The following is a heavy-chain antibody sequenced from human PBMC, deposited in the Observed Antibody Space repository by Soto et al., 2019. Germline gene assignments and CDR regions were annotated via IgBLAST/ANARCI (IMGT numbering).Heavy chain of an antibody. D-gene: IGHD2-15*01. CDR2: ISSSSSTI. CDR1: GFTFSSYS. Sequence: EVQVVESGGGLVQPGGSLRLSCAASGFTFSSYSMNWVRQAPGKGLEWVSYISSSSSTIFYADSVKGRFTISRDNAKNSLYLQMNSQRAEDTAVYYCARDIDGGGQGTLVTVSS. V-gene: IGHV3-48*01. J-gene: IGHJ4*02. CDR3: ARDIDG.